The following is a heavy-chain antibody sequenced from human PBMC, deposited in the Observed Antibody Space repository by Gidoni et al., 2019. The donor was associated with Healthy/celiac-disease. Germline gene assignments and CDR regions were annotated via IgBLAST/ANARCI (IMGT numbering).Heavy chain of an antibody. D-gene: IGHD3-10*01. CDR2: IFSNDEK. J-gene: IGHJ3*02. CDR1: GFSLSNARMG. CDR3: ARIIPRSVPITMVRGESPDAFDI. V-gene: IGHV2-26*01. Sequence: QVTLKESGPVLVKPTETLTLTCTVSGFSLSNARMGVSWIRQPPGKALEWLAHIFSNDEKSYSTSLKSRLTISKDTSKSQVVLTMTNMDPVDTATYYCARIIPRSVPITMVRGESPDAFDIWGQGTMVTVSS.